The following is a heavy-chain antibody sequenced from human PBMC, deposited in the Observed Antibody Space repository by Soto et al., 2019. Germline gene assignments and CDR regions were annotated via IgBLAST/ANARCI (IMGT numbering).Heavy chain of an antibody. CDR3: ASRPGLAEGPFDY. J-gene: IGHJ4*02. CDR2: INPGNGNT. CDR1: GYTFTTQP. V-gene: IGHV1-3*01. Sequence: QVPLVQSGAEVKEPGASVEVSCKASGYTFTTQPIHWVRQAPGQRPEWMGWINPGNGNTEYSQKFHGRVIITRDTSASTAYMELSSLRSEDTSVYYCASRPGLAEGPFDYWGQGTLVTVSS.